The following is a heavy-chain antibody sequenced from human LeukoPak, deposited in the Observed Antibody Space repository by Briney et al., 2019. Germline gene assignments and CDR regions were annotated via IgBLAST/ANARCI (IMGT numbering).Heavy chain of an antibody. V-gene: IGHV3-33*01. CDR1: GFTFSSYG. D-gene: IGHD1-26*01. Sequence: GGSLRLSCAASGFTFSSYGMHWVRQAPGKGLEWVAVIWYDGSNKYYADSVKGRFTISRDNSKNTLYLQMNSLRAEDTAVYYCARAPDSGSYYGPFDYWGRGTLVTVSS. J-gene: IGHJ4*02. CDR3: ARAPDSGSYYGPFDY. CDR2: IWYDGSNK.